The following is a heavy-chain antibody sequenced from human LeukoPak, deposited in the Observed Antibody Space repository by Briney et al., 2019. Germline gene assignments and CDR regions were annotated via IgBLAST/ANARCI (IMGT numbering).Heavy chain of an antibody. V-gene: IGHV4-39*01. CDR3: AKSAGYGLIDY. CDR2: IYSSGST. CDR1: GASISGSGYY. J-gene: IGHJ4*02. Sequence: SETLSLTCTVSGASISGSGYYWGWIRQPPGKGLEWIGSIYSSGSTYYNASLQSRVTISIETSKNQISLRLNSVTAADTAMYYRAKSAGYGLIDYWGQGTLVTVSS. D-gene: IGHD5-12*01.